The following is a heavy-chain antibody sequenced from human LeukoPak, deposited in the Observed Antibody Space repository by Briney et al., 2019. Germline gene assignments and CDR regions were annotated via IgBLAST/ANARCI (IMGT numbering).Heavy chain of an antibody. CDR2: INSSSSYI. CDR1: GFTFSSYS. V-gene: IGHV3-21*01. D-gene: IGHD2-2*01. CDR3: ARGGPYCSSTSCYYLGPIDY. Sequence: GGSLRLSCAASGFTFSSYSMNWVRQAPGKGLEWDSSINSSSSYIYYADSVKGRFPISRDNDKNSLYLQMNSLRVEDTAVYYCARGGPYCSSTSCYYLGPIDYWGQGTLVTVSS. J-gene: IGHJ4*02.